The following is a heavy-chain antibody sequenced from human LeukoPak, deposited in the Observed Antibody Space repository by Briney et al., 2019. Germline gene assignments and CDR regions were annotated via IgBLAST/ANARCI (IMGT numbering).Heavy chain of an antibody. Sequence: SETLSLTCNVSGDTIISTTYCWVWIRQPPGKGLEWIGSIYSSGTTYYNASLKGRVTILVDTSKNQFSLNLNSVTAADTAVYYCVADPINFDYWGQGRLVTVSS. CDR2: IYSSGTT. J-gene: IGHJ4*02. CDR3: VADPINFDY. V-gene: IGHV4-39*07. CDR1: GDTIISTTYC.